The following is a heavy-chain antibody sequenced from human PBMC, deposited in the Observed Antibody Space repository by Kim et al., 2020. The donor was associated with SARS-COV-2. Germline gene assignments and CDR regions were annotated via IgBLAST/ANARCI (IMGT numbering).Heavy chain of an antibody. Sequence: SETLSLTCTVSGYSISSGHYWGWIRQPPGKGLEWIGSIYHSGSTYYNPSLKSRVTISVDTSKNQFSLKLSSVTAADTAVYYCAGSGPVGYWGQGTLVTVS. CDR2: IYHSGST. V-gene: IGHV4-38-2*02. CDR3: AGSGPVGY. D-gene: IGHD6-19*01. CDR1: GYSISSGHY. J-gene: IGHJ4*02.